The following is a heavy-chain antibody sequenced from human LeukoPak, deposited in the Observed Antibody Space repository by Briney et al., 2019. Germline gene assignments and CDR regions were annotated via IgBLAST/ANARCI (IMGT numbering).Heavy chain of an antibody. CDR1: GFTFRSYS. CDR2: ISGSGETT. V-gene: IGHV3-23*01. Sequence: GGSLRLSCAASGFTFRSYSMSWVRQAPGKGLEWVSVISGSGETTYYADSVKGRLTISRDNSKNTLYLQMDSLRDEDTAVYYCAKAAVVAVTRPFDCWGQGTLVTVSS. J-gene: IGHJ4*02. D-gene: IGHD3-22*01. CDR3: AKAAVVAVTRPFDC.